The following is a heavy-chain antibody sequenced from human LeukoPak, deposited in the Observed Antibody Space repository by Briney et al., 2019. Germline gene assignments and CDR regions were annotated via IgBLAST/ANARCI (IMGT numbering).Heavy chain of an antibody. Sequence: GGSLRLSCAASGFTFSTCAMSWVRQAPGKGLEWVSTISGGGRSTDYADSVKGHFTISRDNSKNTLYLQMNSLRAEDTAVYYCARERYFDYWGQGTLVTISS. CDR3: ARERYFDY. CDR1: GFTFSTCA. CDR2: ISGGGRST. J-gene: IGHJ4*02. V-gene: IGHV3-23*01.